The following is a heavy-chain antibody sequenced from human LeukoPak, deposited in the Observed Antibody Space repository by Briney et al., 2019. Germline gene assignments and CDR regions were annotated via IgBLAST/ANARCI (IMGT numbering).Heavy chain of an antibody. CDR2: ISGSGGST. Sequence: GGSLRLSCAASGFTFSSYAMSWDRQAPGKGLEWVSAISGSGGSTYYADSVKGRFTISRDNSKNTLYLQMNSLSAEDTAVYYCAKESEVRYYFDYWGQGTLVTVSS. J-gene: IGHJ4*02. V-gene: IGHV3-23*01. CDR1: GFTFSSYA. CDR3: AKESEVRYYFDY.